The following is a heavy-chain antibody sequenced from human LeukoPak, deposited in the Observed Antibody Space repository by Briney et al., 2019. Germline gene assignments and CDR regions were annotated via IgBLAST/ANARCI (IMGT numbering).Heavy chain of an antibody. Sequence: PSETLSLTCAVYSGSLSGYYWSWIRQPPGKGLEWIGEINHSGSTNYNPSLKSRVTISVDTSKNQFSLKLSSVTAADTAVYYCASYYYGSGSGGAFDIWGQGTMVTVSS. CDR1: SGSLSGYY. V-gene: IGHV4-34*01. J-gene: IGHJ3*02. D-gene: IGHD3-10*01. CDR2: INHSGST. CDR3: ASYYYGSGSGGAFDI.